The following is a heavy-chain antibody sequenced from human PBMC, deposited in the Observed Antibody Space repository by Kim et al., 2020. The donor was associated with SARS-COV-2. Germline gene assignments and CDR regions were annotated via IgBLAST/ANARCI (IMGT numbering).Heavy chain of an antibody. CDR1: GFTFSDYA. J-gene: IGHJ6*02. CDR2: IFSNGGGT. V-gene: IGHV3-64D*06. Sequence: GGSLRLSCSASGFTFSDYAMHWVRQAPGKGLQYVSGIFSNGGGTYYADSVKGRFTISRDNFKNTVSLQMNSLRIEDTAVYFCVKGVYPDFYGMDVWGQGTTVIVSS. CDR3: VKGVYPDFYGMDV. D-gene: IGHD2-8*01.